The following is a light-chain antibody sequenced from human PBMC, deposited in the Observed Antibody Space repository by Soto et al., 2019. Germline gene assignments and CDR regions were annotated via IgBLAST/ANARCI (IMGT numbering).Light chain of an antibody. V-gene: IGLV1-40*01. J-gene: IGLJ1*01. CDR2: GNN. CDR1: SSNIGAGYD. CDR3: QSFDNSLSGSRV. Sequence: QSVLTQPSSVSGAPGQRVTISCTGSSSNIGAGYDVHWYKQLPGTAPKVLIYGNNNRPSGVPDRFSGSKSGTSASLAITGLQAEDEADYYCQSFDNSLSGSRVFGTGTKVTVL.